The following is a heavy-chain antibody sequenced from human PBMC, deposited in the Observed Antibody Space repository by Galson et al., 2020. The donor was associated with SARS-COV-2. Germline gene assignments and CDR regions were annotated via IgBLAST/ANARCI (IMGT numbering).Heavy chain of an antibody. V-gene: IGHV5-51*01. D-gene: IGHD3-3*01. CDR2: IYPGDSDT. Sequence: HGESLKISCKGSGYSFTSYWIGWVRQMPGKGLEWMGIIYPGDSDTRYSPSFQGQVTISADKSISTAYLQWSSLKASDTAMYYCARPSSSDFWGPQGWFDPWGLGTLVT. CDR3: ARPSSSDFWGPQGWFDP. CDR1: GYSFTSYW. J-gene: IGHJ5*02.